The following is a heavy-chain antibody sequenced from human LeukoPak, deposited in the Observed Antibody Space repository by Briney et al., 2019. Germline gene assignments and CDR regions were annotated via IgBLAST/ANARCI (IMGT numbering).Heavy chain of an antibody. V-gene: IGHV1-69*13. Sequence: ASVKVSCKASGYSFNSQGMNWVRQAPGQGLEWMGGIIPIFATTNYAQTFQGRLTVTADESTSTAYMELTSLKSQDTAMYFCARGKTRQWLATPYDSWGQGTLVTVSS. CDR2: IIPIFATT. CDR3: ARGKTRQWLATPYDS. CDR1: GYSFNSQG. J-gene: IGHJ4*02. D-gene: IGHD2-8*01.